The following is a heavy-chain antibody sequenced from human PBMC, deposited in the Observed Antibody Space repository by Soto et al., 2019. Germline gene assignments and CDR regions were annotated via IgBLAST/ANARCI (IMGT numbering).Heavy chain of an antibody. Sequence: PGESLKISCKGSGYSFTSYWIGWVRQMPGKGLEWMGIIYPGDSDTRYSPYFQGQVTISADKSISTAYLQWSSLKASDTAIYYFARLGTYYDILTGYPLVDYWGQGTLVTVSS. CDR3: ARLGTYYDILTGYPLVDY. J-gene: IGHJ4*02. V-gene: IGHV5-51*01. CDR1: GYSFTSYW. D-gene: IGHD3-9*01. CDR2: IYPGDSDT.